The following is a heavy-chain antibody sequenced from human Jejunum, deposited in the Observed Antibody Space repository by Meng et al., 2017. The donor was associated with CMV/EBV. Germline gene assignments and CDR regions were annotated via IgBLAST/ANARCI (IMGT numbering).Heavy chain of an antibody. CDR2: ISGSGGDT. J-gene: IGHJ6*02. D-gene: IGHD2-2*01. CDR3: AKESGQYQMLSYYGLDV. V-gene: IGHV3-23*01. CDR1: TVSSFA. Sequence: TVSSFAMTWVRQAPGKGLEWVSVISGSGGDTNYADSVKGRFTISRDNSKNTLYLQIHSLRAEDTAVYYCAKESGQYQMLSYYGLDVWGQGTTVTVSS.